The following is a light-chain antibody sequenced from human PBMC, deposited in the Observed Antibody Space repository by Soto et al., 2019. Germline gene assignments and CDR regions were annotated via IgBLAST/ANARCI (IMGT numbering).Light chain of an antibody. J-gene: IGKJ1*01. V-gene: IGKV3D-20*02. CDR1: QSVSSSY. Sequence: EILLTQSPCTLALSPGQRATLSCGARQSVSSSYLAWYQQSPGKAPRLLMYDASNRATGIPARFSGSGSGTDFTLTISSLVPEDFEVYYCQQRSNWPWTFGQGTKVDIK. CDR2: DAS. CDR3: QQRSNWPWT.